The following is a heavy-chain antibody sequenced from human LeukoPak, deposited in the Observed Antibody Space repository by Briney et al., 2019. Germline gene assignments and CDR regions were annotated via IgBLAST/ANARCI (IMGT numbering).Heavy chain of an antibody. CDR3: ARDGVAARRNNWFDP. J-gene: IGHJ5*02. D-gene: IGHD2-15*01. Sequence: GGSLRHSCAASGITFSSYWTSWVRQAPGKGLEWVANIEQDGSEKYYVDSVKGRFTISRDNAKNSLYLQMNSLRAEDTAVYYCARDGVAARRNNWFDPWGQGTLVTVSS. CDR1: GITFSSYW. CDR2: IEQDGSEK. V-gene: IGHV3-7*01.